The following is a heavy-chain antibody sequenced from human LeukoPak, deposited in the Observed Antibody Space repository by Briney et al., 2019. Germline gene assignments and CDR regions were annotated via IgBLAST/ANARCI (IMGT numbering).Heavy chain of an antibody. J-gene: IGHJ6*03. D-gene: IGHD3-10*01. Sequence: SETLSLTCTVSGGSISSSSYYWGWIRQPPGKGLEWIGSIYYSGSTYYNPSLKSRVTISVDTSKNQFSLKLSSVTAADTAAYYCARHVGAMVRGVIGPLYYYYYYMDVWGKGTTVTVSS. CDR2: IYYSGST. CDR1: GGSISSSSYY. CDR3: ARHVGAMVRGVIGPLYYYYYYMDV. V-gene: IGHV4-39*01.